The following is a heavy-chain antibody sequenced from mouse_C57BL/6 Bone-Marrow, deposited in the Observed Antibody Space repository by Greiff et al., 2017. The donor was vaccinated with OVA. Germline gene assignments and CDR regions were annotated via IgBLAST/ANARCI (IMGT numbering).Heavy chain of an antibody. V-gene: IGHV8-8*01. CDR2: IWWDDDK. Sequence: QVTLKVCGPGILQPSQTLSLTCSFSGFSLSTFGMGVGWIRQPSGKGLEWLAHIWWDDDKYYNPALKSRLTISKDTSKNQVFLKIANVDTADTATYYGARIECYYGSSYWYFDVWGTGTTVTVSS. CDR1: GFSLSTFGMG. D-gene: IGHD1-1*01. J-gene: IGHJ1*03. CDR3: ARIECYYGSSYWYFDV.